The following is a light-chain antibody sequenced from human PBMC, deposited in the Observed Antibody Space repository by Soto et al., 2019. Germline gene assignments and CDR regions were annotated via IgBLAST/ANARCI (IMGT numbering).Light chain of an antibody. V-gene: IGKV1-5*01. CDR3: HQYNSYSPT. Sequence: DIQMTQSPSTLSASVGDRVTITCRASQSISYWLAWYQQKPGKAPKLLIYDASGLESGVPSRFSGSGSGTEFTLTISSLQPDDFATYYCHQYNSYSPTFGQGTKVDI. J-gene: IGKJ1*01. CDR1: QSISYW. CDR2: DAS.